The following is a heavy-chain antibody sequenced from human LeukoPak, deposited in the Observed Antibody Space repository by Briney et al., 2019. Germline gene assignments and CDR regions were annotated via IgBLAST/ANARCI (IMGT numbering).Heavy chain of an antibody. Sequence: SETLSLTCTVSGGSISSGGYYWSWIRQHPGKGLEWIGYIYYSGSTYYNPSLKSRVTISVDTSKNQFSLKLSSVTAADTAVHYCASVVPAAKYWFDPWGQGTLVTVSS. V-gene: IGHV4-31*03. J-gene: IGHJ5*02. CDR3: ASVVPAAKYWFDP. CDR2: IYYSGST. CDR1: GGSISSGGYY. D-gene: IGHD2-2*01.